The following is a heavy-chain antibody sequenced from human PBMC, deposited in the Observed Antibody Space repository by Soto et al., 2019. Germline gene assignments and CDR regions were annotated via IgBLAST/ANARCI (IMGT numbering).Heavy chain of an antibody. J-gene: IGHJ4*01. D-gene: IGHD1-1*01. CDR2: TYYSGST. CDR3: ARWPQLEPRFDY. Sequence: QVQLQESGPGLVKPSQTLSLTCTVSGGSISSGGDYWSCIRQHPGKGLEWIGYTYYSGSTYYNPSLKSRVTISVDTSKNQFSLKLSSVTAADTAVYYCARWPQLEPRFDYWGQGTLVTVSS. CDR1: GGSISSGGDY. V-gene: IGHV4-31*03.